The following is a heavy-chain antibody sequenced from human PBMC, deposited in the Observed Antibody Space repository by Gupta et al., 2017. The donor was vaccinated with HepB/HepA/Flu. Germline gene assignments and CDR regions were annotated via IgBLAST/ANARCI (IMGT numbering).Heavy chain of an antibody. D-gene: IGHD3-3*01. CDR3: ARAWRYDFWSGQVDAFDI. V-gene: IGHV3-7*01. Sequence: EVHLVESGGGLVQPGGSLRLSCVASEFTFSTFLMRWVRQAPGKGLEWVANIKQDGSETHYVDSVKGRFAISRDNARNSLYLQMNFLRAEDTAVYYCARAWRYDFWSGQVDAFDIWGQGTMLTVSS. J-gene: IGHJ3*02. CDR1: EFTFSTFL. CDR2: IKQDGSET.